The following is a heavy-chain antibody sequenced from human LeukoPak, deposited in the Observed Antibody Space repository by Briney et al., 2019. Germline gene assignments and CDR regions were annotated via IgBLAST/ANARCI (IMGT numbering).Heavy chain of an antibody. V-gene: IGHV3-74*01. D-gene: IGHD3-10*01. J-gene: IGHJ3*02. CDR3: ARGTNYYGSGPGDI. CDR2: INSDGSST. Sequence: GGSLRLSCTAPGFTFSNAGMHWVRQAPGKGLVWVSRINSDGSSTIYADSVKGRFTISRDNAKNTLYLQMNSLRVDDTAVYYCARGTNYYGSGPGDIWGQGTMVTVSS. CDR1: GFTFSNAG.